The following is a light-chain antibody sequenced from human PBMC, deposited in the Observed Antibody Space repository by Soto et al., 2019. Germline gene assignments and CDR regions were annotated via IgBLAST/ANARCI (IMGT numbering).Light chain of an antibody. CDR2: EVT. V-gene: IGLV2-8*01. Sequence: QSALTQPPSASGSPGQSVTISCTGTSSDVGGWSYVSWYQQHPGKAPKLMIYEVTKRPSGVPDRFSGSKSGNTASLTVSGLLAEDEADYYCYSYAGNNRVFGTGTKVTVL. CDR3: YSYAGNNRV. J-gene: IGLJ1*01. CDR1: SSDVGGWSY.